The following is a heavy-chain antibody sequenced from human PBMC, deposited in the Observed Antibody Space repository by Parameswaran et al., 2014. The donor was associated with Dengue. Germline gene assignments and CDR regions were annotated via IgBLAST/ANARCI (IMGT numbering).Heavy chain of an antibody. V-gene: IGHV2-5*02. J-gene: IGHJ4*02. CDR2: IYWDDED. CDR1: GFSLNTYGVG. Sequence: GPTLGETHTRPLTLTCTFSGFSLNTYGVGVGWIRQPPGKALEWLALIYWDDEDRYNPSLKSSLTITKDTSKNQVVLTMTNMDPVDTATYFCAHRRGLHFDYWGQGIQVTVSS. CDR3: AHRRGLHFDY. D-gene: IGHD4-11*01.